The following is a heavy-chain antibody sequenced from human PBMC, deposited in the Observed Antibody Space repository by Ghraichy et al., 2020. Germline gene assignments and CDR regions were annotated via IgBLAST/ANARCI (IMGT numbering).Heavy chain of an antibody. CDR3: AKDQYGPYDFWSGSTKTYGMDV. D-gene: IGHD3-3*01. Sequence: GGSLRLSCAASGFTFSSYAMSWVRQAPGKGLEWVSAISGSGGSTYYADSVKGRFTISRDNSKNTLYLQMNSLRAEDTAVYYCAKDQYGPYDFWSGSTKTYGMDVWGQGTTVTVSS. J-gene: IGHJ6*02. V-gene: IGHV3-23*01. CDR1: GFTFSSYA. CDR2: ISGSGGST.